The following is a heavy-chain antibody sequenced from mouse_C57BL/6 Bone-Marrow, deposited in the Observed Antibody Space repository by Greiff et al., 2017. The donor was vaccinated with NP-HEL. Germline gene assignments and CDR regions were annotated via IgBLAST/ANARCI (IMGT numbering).Heavy chain of an antibody. CDR3: ARDYLYYAMDY. D-gene: IGHD5-1*01. J-gene: IGHJ4*01. Sequence: EVQLQQSGPGLVKPSQSLSLTCPVTGYSITSGYYWNWIRQFPGNKLEWMGYISYDGSNNYNPSLKNRISITRDTSKNQFFLKLNSVTTEDTATYYCARDYLYYAMDYWGQGTSVTVSS. CDR2: ISYDGSN. V-gene: IGHV3-6*01. CDR1: GYSITSGYY.